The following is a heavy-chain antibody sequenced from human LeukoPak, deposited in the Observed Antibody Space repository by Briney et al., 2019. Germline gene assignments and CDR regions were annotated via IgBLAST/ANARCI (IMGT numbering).Heavy chain of an antibody. Sequence: PSETLSLTCTVSGGSISSGDYYWSWIRQPPGKGLEWIGYIYYSGSTYYNPSLKSRVTISVDTSKNQFSLKLSSVTAADTAVYYCARDHSDFWSGYYTDHRAFDIWGQGTMVTVSP. CDR2: IYYSGST. D-gene: IGHD3-3*01. CDR3: ARDHSDFWSGYYTDHRAFDI. V-gene: IGHV4-30-4*08. J-gene: IGHJ3*02. CDR1: GGSISSGDYY.